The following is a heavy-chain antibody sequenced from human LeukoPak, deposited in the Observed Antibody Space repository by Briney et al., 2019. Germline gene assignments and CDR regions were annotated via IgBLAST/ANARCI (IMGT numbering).Heavy chain of an antibody. CDR3: ARESSAVAHTMIRDWLDP. D-gene: IGHD3-22*01. V-gene: IGHV4-38-2*02. J-gene: IGHJ5*02. CDR1: GYSINFGHL. Sequence: PSETLSLTCDVSGYSINFGHLWGWIRQPPGKGLEWIVSINHSGRTYYTPSLKSRVTISVDTLKNQFPLNVTSVTAEDTPIYFCARESSAVAHTMIRDWLDPWGQGTLVTVSS. CDR2: INHSGRT.